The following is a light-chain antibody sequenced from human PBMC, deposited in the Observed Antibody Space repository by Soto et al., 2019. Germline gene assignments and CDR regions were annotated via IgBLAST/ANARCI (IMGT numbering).Light chain of an antibody. CDR2: DAS. J-gene: IGKJ1*01. CDR1: QSVSYY. Sequence: ELVLTQSPGTLSLSPGARVTFSCRASQSVSYYLAWYQQKPGQAPSLLIYDASTRATGIPVRFSGSGSGTELTITISSLQSGDVGVYDCQQNKDWPGTFGQGTKVDIK. CDR3: QQNKDWPGT. V-gene: IGKV3-15*01.